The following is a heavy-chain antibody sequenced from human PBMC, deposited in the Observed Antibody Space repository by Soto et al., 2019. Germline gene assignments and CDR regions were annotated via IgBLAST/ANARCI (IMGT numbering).Heavy chain of an antibody. CDR3: AREGSGYHF. J-gene: IGHJ4*02. CDR2: IVPVFGRP. CDR1: GSSFSNFG. Sequence: SAKVSCKASGSSFSNFGISWVRQAPGQGLEWMGGIVPVFGRPNYAQRFRGRLTITAEEPTSTGYMELISLRSDDTAVYYCAREGSGYHFWGQGPQVNVSS. V-gene: IGHV1-69*13. D-gene: IGHD5-12*01.